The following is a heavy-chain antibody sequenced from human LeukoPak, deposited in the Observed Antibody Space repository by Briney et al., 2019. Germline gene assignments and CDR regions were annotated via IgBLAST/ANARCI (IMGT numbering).Heavy chain of an antibody. J-gene: IGHJ2*01. CDR3: ARGDGYSTRSAWYFDL. V-gene: IGHV4-39*07. CDR2: INHSGST. D-gene: IGHD5-24*01. CDR1: GGSISSSSYY. Sequence: PSETLSLTCTVSGGSISSSSYYWGWIRQPPGKGLEWIGEINHSGSTNYNPSLKSRVTISVDTSKNQFSLKLSSVTAADTAVYYCARGDGYSTRSAWYFDLWGRGTLVTVSS.